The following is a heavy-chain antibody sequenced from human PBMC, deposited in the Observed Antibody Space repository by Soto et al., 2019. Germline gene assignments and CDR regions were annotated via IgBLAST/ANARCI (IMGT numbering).Heavy chain of an antibody. CDR2: ISSTTNYI. J-gene: IGHJ4*02. CDR1: GLTFTRYS. Sequence: GPLSLSSAASGLTFTRYSMNWVRPAPGKGLEWVSSISSTTNYIYYGDSMKGRFTISRDNAKNSLYLEMNSLRAEDTAVYYCARESEDLTSNFDYWGQGTLVTVSA. CDR3: ARESEDLTSNFDY. V-gene: IGHV3-21*06.